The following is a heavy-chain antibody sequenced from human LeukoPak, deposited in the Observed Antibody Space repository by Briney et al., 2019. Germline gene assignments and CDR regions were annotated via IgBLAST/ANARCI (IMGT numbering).Heavy chain of an antibody. CDR3: ARRRGLDFDY. J-gene: IGHJ4*02. CDR2: IYPGDSDT. D-gene: IGHD3-10*01. CDR1: GYSFTSYW. V-gene: IGHV5-51*01. Sequence: GESLKISCKGSGYSFTSYWIGWVRQMPGKGLEWMGIIYPGDSDTRYSPSFQGQVTFSADKYISTAYLQWSSLRASDTAIYYCARRRGLDFDYWGQGTRVTVSS.